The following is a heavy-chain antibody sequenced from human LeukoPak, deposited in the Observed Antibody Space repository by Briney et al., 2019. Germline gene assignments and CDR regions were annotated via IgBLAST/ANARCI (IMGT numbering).Heavy chain of an antibody. CDR2: IYYSGST. Sequence: SETLSLTCTVSGGSISSYYRSWIRQPPGKGLEWIGYIYYSGSTNYNPSLKSRVTISVDTSKNQFSLKLSSVTAADTAVYYCARHPAYCGGDCSLYFQHWGQGTLVTVSS. CDR3: ARHPAYCGGDCSLYFQH. J-gene: IGHJ1*01. CDR1: GGSISSYY. D-gene: IGHD2-21*02. V-gene: IGHV4-59*08.